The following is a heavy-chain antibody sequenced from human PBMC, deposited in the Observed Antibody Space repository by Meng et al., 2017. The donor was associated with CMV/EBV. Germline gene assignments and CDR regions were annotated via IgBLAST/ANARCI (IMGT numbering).Heavy chain of an antibody. J-gene: IGHJ4*02. CDR2: INPNSGGT. Sequence: ASVKVSCKASGYTFTDYYMHWVRQAPGQGLEWMGWINPNSGGTNYAQKFQGRVTMTRDTSISTAYMELRSLRSDDTAVYYCARDISGCFDYWGQGTLVTVSS. D-gene: IGHD3-22*01. CDR3: ARDISGCFDY. V-gene: IGHV1-2*02. CDR1: GYTFTDYY.